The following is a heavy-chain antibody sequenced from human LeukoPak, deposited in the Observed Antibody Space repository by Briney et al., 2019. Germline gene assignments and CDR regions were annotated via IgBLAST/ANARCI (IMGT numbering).Heavy chain of an antibody. CDR2: IYHSGST. Sequence: SETLSLTCTVSGYSISSGYYWGWIRQPPGKGLEWIGSIYHSGSTYYNPSLKSRVTISVDTSKNQFSLKLTSVTAADSAMYYCARDLGVGAFGYWGQGTLVTVSS. CDR1: GYSISSGYY. J-gene: IGHJ4*02. CDR3: ARDLGVGAFGY. D-gene: IGHD1-26*01. V-gene: IGHV4-38-2*02.